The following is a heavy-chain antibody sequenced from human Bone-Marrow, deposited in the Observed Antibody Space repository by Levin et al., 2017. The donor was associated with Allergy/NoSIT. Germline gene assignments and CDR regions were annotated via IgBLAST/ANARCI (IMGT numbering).Heavy chain of an antibody. CDR1: GYTFSGYY. CDR3: STGSTEYYFYYYMDV. CDR2: INPNSGDT. D-gene: IGHD2-2*01. J-gene: IGHJ6*03. V-gene: IGHV1-2*06. Sequence: ASVKVSCKASGYTFSGYYIHWVRQAPGQGLEWMGRINPNSGDTDYAQKFQGRVTMTRDTSINTAYMDLSSLRSDDTAVYYCSTGSTEYYFYYYMDVWGTGTSVTVSS.